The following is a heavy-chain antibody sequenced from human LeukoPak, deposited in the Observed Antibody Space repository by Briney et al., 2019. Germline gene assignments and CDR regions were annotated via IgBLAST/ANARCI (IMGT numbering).Heavy chain of an antibody. CDR3: AKGIEYNNSWTFDY. D-gene: IGHD2/OR15-2a*01. CDR2: ISNTGRST. Sequence: QSGGSLRLSCAASGFTFNNYAMNWVRQAPGKGLEWVSVISNTGRSTYYADSVKGRFTISRDNSKNTVFLQINSLRAEDTAVYYCAKGIEYNNSWTFDYWGQGTLVTVSS. J-gene: IGHJ4*02. V-gene: IGHV3-23*01. CDR1: GFTFNNYA.